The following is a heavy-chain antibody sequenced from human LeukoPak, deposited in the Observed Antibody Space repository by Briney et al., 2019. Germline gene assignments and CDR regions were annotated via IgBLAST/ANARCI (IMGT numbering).Heavy chain of an antibody. V-gene: IGHV3-30*02. CDR1: GFTFSSYG. J-gene: IGHJ5*02. Sequence: GGSLRLSCAASGFTFSSYGMHWVRQAPGKGLEWVAFIRYDGSNKYYADSVKGRFTISRDNSKTRLYLQMNSLRAEDTAVYYCAKDGLVVVPAAPLGWFDPWGQGTLVTVSS. CDR2: IRYDGSNK. D-gene: IGHD2-2*01. CDR3: AKDGLVVVPAAPLGWFDP.